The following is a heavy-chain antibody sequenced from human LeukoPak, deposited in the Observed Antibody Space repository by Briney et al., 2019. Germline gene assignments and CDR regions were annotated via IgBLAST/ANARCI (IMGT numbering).Heavy chain of an antibody. CDR2: IYYSGST. J-gene: IGHJ4*02. Sequence: SETLSLTCTVSGGSISSYYWSWIRQPPGKGLEWIGYIYYSGSTNYNPSLKSRVTISVDTSKDQFSLKLSSVTAADTAVYYCARSRVLNTHHDFWSGYYNERTYYFDYWGQGTLVTVSS. V-gene: IGHV4-59*08. D-gene: IGHD3-3*01. CDR1: GGSISSYY. CDR3: ARSRVLNTHHDFWSGYYNERTYYFDY.